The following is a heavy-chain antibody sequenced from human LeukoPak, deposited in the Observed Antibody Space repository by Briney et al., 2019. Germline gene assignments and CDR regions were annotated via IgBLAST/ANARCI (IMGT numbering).Heavy chain of an antibody. D-gene: IGHD5-18*01. V-gene: IGHV1-2*02. J-gene: IGHJ4*02. CDR3: ARADWDTAMIDY. CDR1: GYTFTGYY. Sequence: EASVKVSCKASGYTFTGYYMHWVRQAPGQGLEWMGWINPNSGGTNYAQKFQGRVTMTRDTSISTAYMELSRLRSDDTAVYYCARADWDTAMIDYWGQGTLVTVSS. CDR2: INPNSGGT.